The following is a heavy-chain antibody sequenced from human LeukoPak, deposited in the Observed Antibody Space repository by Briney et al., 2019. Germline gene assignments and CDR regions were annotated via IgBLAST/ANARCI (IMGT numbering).Heavy chain of an antibody. V-gene: IGHV1-18*01. CDR2: ISAYNGNT. J-gene: IGHJ4*02. Sequence: ASVKVSCKASGYTFTSYGISWVRQAPGQGLEWMGWISAYNGNTNYAQKRQRRVTMTTDTSTRTAYMELRSMRSDDTAVYYCARGVAARPAGDWGQGTLVTVSS. D-gene: IGHD6-6*01. CDR1: GYTFTSYG. CDR3: ARGVAARPAGD.